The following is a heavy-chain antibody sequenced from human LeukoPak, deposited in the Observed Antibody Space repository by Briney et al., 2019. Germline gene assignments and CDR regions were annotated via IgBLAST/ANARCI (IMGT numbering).Heavy chain of an antibody. D-gene: IGHD5-18*01. V-gene: IGHV3-30*18. CDR3: AKDRRGGWDTAMRIHRVFDY. J-gene: IGHJ4*02. CDR2: ISYDGSNK. Sequence: GGSLRLSCAASGFTFSSYGMHWVRQAPGKGLEWVAVISYDGSNKYYADSVKGRFTISRDNSKNTLYLQMNSLRAEDTAVYYCAKDRRGGWDTAMRIHRVFDYWGQGTLVTVSS. CDR1: GFTFSSYG.